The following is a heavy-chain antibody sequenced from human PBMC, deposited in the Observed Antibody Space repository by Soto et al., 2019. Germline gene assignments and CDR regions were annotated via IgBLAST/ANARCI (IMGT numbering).Heavy chain of an antibody. CDR2: IDPSDSYT. CDR1: GYSFTSYW. V-gene: IGHV5-10-1*01. J-gene: IGHJ6*02. D-gene: IGHD6-6*01. Sequence: GESLKISCKGSGYSFTSYWISWVRQMPGKGLEWMGRIDPSDSYTNYSPSFQGHVTISADKSISTAYLQWSSLKASDTAMYNCARRRRYSSSADYYDGMNVWGQGTTVT. CDR3: ARRRRYSSSADYYDGMNV.